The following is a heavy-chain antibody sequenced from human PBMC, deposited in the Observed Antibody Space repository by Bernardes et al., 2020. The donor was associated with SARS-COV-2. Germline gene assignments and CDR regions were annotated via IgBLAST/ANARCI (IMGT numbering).Heavy chain of an antibody. CDR3: AIGAVAGTESFGF. Sequence: GSLRLSCAGSGFIFSNYGMHWVRQAPGKGLEWVATISYDGSQKKYADSVKGRFTISRDNSKNTLFLQMNSLRAEDTAVHFCAIGAVAGTESFGFWGQGALVTVSS. D-gene: IGHD6-19*01. CDR1: GFIFSNYG. V-gene: IGHV3-30*03. J-gene: IGHJ4*02. CDR2: ISYDGSQK.